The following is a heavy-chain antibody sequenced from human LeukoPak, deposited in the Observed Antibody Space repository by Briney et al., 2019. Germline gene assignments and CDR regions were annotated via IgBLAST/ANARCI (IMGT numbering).Heavy chain of an antibody. CDR3: AILRWGGNPLDASDI. D-gene: IGHD4-23*01. Sequence: GASVKVSCKASGGTFSSYAISWVRQAPGQGLEWMGRIIPIFGTANYAQKFQGRVTITTDESTSTAYMELSSLRSEDTAVYYCAILRWGGNPLDASDIWGQGTMVTVSS. J-gene: IGHJ3*02. CDR2: IIPIFGTA. CDR1: GGTFSSYA. V-gene: IGHV1-69*05.